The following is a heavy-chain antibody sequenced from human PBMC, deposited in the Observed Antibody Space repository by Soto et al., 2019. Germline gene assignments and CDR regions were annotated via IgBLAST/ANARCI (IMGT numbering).Heavy chain of an antibody. Sequence: GGSLRLSCAASGFPFSSYAMSWVRQAPGKGLEWVSAISGSGGSTYYADSVKGRFTISRDNSKNTLYLQMNSLRAEDTAVYYCAKDPDPRQWLVPGTDYWGQGTLVTVSS. CDR1: GFPFSSYA. CDR2: ISGSGGST. V-gene: IGHV3-23*01. CDR3: AKDPDPRQWLVPGTDY. D-gene: IGHD6-19*01. J-gene: IGHJ4*02.